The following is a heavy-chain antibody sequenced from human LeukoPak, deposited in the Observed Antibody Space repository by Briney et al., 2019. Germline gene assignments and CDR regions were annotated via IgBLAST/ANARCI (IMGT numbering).Heavy chain of an antibody. Sequence: SETLSLTCTVSGGSISSYYWSWVRQPAGKGLEWIGRIYTSGSTNYNPSLKSRVTMSVDTSKNQFSLKLSSVTAADTAVYYCERGLRYYDSSGYRTGYWFDPWGQGTLVTVSS. CDR1: GGSISSYY. CDR3: ERGLRYYDSSGYRTGYWFDP. CDR2: IYTSGST. D-gene: IGHD3-22*01. V-gene: IGHV4-4*07. J-gene: IGHJ5*02.